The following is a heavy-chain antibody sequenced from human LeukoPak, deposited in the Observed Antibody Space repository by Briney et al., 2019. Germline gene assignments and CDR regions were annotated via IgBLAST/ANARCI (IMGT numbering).Heavy chain of an antibody. J-gene: IGHJ5*02. CDR3: VRDPFCCSTTSCSCEDWFDP. CDR1: GFTFDDYD. D-gene: IGHD2-2*01. V-gene: IGHV3-20*04. Sequence: GGSLRLSCAASGFTFDDYDMSWVRQVPGKGLEWVAGVTSDGGNTGYVDSVRGRFAISRDNTKNSLFLQMDSLRTEDTALYYCVRDPFCCSTTSCSCEDWFDPWGQGTLVTVSS. CDR2: VTSDGGNT.